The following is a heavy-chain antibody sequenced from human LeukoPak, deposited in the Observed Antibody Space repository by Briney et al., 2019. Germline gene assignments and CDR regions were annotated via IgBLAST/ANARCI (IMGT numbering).Heavy chain of an antibody. D-gene: IGHD6-25*01. V-gene: IGHV3-23*01. CDR1: GFTFSSYA. CDR3: EKDSAASDY. CDR2: ISGSGGRT. Sequence: GGSLRLSCAASGFTFSSYAMSWVRQAPGEGLEWVSAISGSGGRTYYADSVKGRFTIARDNYKNKLYLQMNSLRAEDTAVYYCEKDSAASDYWGQGTVVTVSS. J-gene: IGHJ4*02.